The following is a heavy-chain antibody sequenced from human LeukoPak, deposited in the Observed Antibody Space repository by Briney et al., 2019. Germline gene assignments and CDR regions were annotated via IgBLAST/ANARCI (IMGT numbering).Heavy chain of an antibody. Sequence: ASVKVSCKASGGTFSSYAISWVRQAPGQGLEWMGGIIPIFGTANYAQKFQGRVTITRDTSANTAYMELSSLRFEDTAVYYCARGIVVKPSANWFDPWGQGTPVTVSS. J-gene: IGHJ5*02. CDR2: IIPIFGTA. CDR3: ARGIVVKPSANWFDP. CDR1: GGTFSSYA. D-gene: IGHD2-2*01. V-gene: IGHV1-69*06.